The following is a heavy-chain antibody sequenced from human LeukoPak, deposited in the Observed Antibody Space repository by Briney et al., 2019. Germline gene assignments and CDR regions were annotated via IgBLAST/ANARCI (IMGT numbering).Heavy chain of an antibody. J-gene: IGHJ4*02. CDR3: AKDLDYYDSSGYDY. CDR1: GFTFSSYG. CDR2: ISGSGGST. D-gene: IGHD3-22*01. V-gene: IGHV3-23*01. Sequence: PGGSLRLSCAASGFTFSSYGMSWVRQAPGKGLEWVSAISGSGGSTYYADSVKGRFTISRDNSKNTLYLQMNSLRAEDTAVYYCAKDLDYYDSSGYDYWGQGTLVTVSS.